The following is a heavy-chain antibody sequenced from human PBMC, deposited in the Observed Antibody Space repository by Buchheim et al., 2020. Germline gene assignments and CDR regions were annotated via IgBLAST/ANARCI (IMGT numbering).Heavy chain of an antibody. CDR2: ISYDGSDK. CDR3: AKENAEWEKHSFDY. Sequence: QVQLVESGGGVVQPGRSLRLSCAASGFSFSTYDMPWVRQAPGKGLEWVALISYDGSDKYYADSVKGRFTISRDNSKNTLYLQMNSLRAEDTAVYYCAKENAEWEKHSFDYWGQGTL. D-gene: IGHD1-26*01. V-gene: IGHV3-30*18. J-gene: IGHJ4*02. CDR1: GFSFSTYD.